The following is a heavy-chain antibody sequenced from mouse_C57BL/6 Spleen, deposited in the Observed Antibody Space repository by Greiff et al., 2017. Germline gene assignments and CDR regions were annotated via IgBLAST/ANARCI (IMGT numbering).Heavy chain of an antibody. Sequence: QVQLQQSGAELVKPGASVKISCKASGYAFSSYWMNWVKQRPGKGLEWIGQIYPGDGDTTYNGKFNGKATLTADKSSSTTYMQLSSLTSEDSAVYFCARDYGSSYYYAMDYGGQGTSVTVSS. CDR2: IYPGDGDT. V-gene: IGHV1-80*01. CDR1: GYAFSSYW. J-gene: IGHJ4*01. CDR3: ARDYGSSYYYAMDY. D-gene: IGHD1-1*01.